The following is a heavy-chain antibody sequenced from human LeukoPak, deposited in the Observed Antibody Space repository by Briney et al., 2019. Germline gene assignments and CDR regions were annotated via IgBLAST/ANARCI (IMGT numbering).Heavy chain of an antibody. CDR2: ISAYNGYT. J-gene: IGHJ4*02. D-gene: IGHD3-22*01. CDR3: ARDSSGYYYGY. V-gene: IGHV1-18*01. CDR1: GYTFTTYG. Sequence: ASVKVSCKASGYTFTTYGIIWVRQAPGQGLEWMGWISAYNGYTNYAQNFQGRVTMNTDTSTSTAYMELRSLRSDDTAVYYCARDSSGYYYGYWGQGTLVTVSS.